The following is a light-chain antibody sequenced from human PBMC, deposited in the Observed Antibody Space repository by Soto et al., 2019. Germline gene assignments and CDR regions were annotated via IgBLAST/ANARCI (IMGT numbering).Light chain of an antibody. Sequence: EIVLTQSPGTLSLSPGERATLSCRASQSVSSSSLAWYQQKPGQAPRLLIYGASGRATGIPDRFSGSGSGTDFTLTISRLEPEDFAVYYCQQYDTSPRLTFGGGTKVEIK. CDR3: QQYDTSPRLT. V-gene: IGKV3-20*01. CDR1: QSVSSSS. CDR2: GAS. J-gene: IGKJ4*01.